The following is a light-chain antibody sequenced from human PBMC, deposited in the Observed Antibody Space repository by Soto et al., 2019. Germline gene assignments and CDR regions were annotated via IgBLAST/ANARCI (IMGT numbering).Light chain of an antibody. CDR1: QGISNY. V-gene: IGKV1-27*01. CDR3: QKCGVAPFT. CDR2: AAY. Sequence: DIQMTQSPSSLSASVGDRVTITCRASQGISNYLAWYQQKPGTVPKLLIYAAYNLQSGVPSRFSGSGSGTDLTLTISRLQPEDVATYYCQKCGVAPFTFGGGTKVEIK. J-gene: IGKJ4*01.